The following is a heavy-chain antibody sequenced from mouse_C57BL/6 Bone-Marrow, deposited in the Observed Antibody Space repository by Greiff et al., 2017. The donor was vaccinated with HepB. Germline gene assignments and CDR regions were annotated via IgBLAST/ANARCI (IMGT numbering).Heavy chain of an antibody. V-gene: IGHV5-17*01. Sequence: DVHLVESGGGLVKPGGSLKLSCAASGFTFSDYGMHWVRQAPEKGLEWVAYISSGSSTIYYADTVKGRFTISRDNAKNTLFLQMTSLRSEDTAMYYCASYDYGSSYYAMDYWGQGTSVTVSS. D-gene: IGHD2-4*01. J-gene: IGHJ4*01. CDR3: ASYDYGSSYYAMDY. CDR2: ISSGSSTI. CDR1: GFTFSDYG.